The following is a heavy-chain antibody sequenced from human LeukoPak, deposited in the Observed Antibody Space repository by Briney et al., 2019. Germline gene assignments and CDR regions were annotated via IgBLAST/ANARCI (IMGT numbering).Heavy chain of an antibody. Sequence: SETLSLTCTVSGGSLSSYYWSWIRQPPGPGLERIGYSYYSGSTNYNPSLKSRVTISVDTSKNQFSLKLSSVTAADTAVYYCARVDRGDGYYYYYMDVWGKGTTVTVSS. J-gene: IGHJ6*03. CDR3: ARVDRGDGYYYYYMDV. CDR2: SYYSGST. CDR1: GGSLSSYY. D-gene: IGHD2-8*01. V-gene: IGHV4-59*01.